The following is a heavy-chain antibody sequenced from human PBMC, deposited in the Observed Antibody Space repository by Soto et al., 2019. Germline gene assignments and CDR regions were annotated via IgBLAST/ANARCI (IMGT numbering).Heavy chain of an antibody. D-gene: IGHD2-15*01. V-gene: IGHV5-51*01. CDR3: ARHVAVVTPRGDYGMDV. J-gene: IGHJ6*02. CDR1: GYSFTSYW. CDR2: IYPGDSDT. Sequence: PGESLKISCKGSGYSFTSYWIGWVRQMPGKGLEWMGSIYPGDSDTRYSPSFQGQVTSSADKSISTAYLQWSSLKASDTAMYYCARHVAVVTPRGDYGMDVWGQGTTVTVSS.